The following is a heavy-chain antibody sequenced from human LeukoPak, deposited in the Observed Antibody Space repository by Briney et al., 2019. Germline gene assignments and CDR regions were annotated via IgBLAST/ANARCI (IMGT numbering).Heavy chain of an antibody. CDR3: ARVRLHYYDSSGYPGYFDY. CDR2: ISSSGSTI. CDR1: GFTFSDYY. Sequence: GGSLRLSCAASGFTFSDYYMSWIRQAPGKGLEWVSYISSSGSTIYYADSAKGRFTISRDNAKNSLYLQMNSLRAEDTAVYYCARVRLHYYDSSGYPGYFDYWGQGTLVTVSS. J-gene: IGHJ4*02. D-gene: IGHD3-22*01. V-gene: IGHV3-11*01.